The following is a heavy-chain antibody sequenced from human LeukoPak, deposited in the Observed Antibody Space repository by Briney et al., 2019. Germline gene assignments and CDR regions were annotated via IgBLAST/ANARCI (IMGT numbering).Heavy chain of an antibody. CDR2: ISYDGSNK. D-gene: IGHD2-21*02. V-gene: IGHV3-30-3*01. CDR1: GFTFSSYA. CDR3: ARDESVYCGGDCYSFDY. J-gene: IGHJ4*02. Sequence: GGSLRLSCAASGFTFSSYAMHWVRQAPGKGLEWVAVISYDGSNKYYAGSVKGRFTISRDNSKNTLYLQMNSLRAEDTAVYYCARDESVYCGGDCYSFDYWGQGTLVTVSS.